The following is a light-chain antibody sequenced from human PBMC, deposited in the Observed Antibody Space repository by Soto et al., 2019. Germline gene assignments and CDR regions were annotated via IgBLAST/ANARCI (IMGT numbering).Light chain of an antibody. CDR2: GAS. Sequence: EIVLTQSPGTLSLSPGERATLSCRASPSVSRSYVAWYQQRPGQAPRLLIYGASTRATGGPDRFSGSGSGIDFTLTISRLEPEDFAVYYCQQYGSSSWTFGQGTRWIS. J-gene: IGKJ1*01. CDR3: QQYGSSSWT. V-gene: IGKV3-20*01. CDR1: PSVSRSY.